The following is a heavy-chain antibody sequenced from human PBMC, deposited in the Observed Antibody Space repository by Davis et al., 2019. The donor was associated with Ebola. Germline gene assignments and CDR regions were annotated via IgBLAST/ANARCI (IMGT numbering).Heavy chain of an antibody. D-gene: IGHD3-10*01. CDR3: ARDRAERWFDP. Sequence: PSETLSLTCTVSGGSISSSSYYWGWIRQPPGKGLEWVSVIYSGGSTYYADSVKGRFTISRDNSKNTLYLQMNSLRAEDTAVYYCARDRAERWFDPWGQGTLVTVSS. CDR2: IYSGGST. CDR1: GGSISSSSYY. J-gene: IGHJ5*02. V-gene: IGHV3-66*01.